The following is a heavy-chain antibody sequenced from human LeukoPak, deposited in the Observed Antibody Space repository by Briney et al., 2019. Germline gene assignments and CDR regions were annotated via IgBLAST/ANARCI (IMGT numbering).Heavy chain of an antibody. CDR1: GYTFTSYG. Sequence: ASVKVSRKASGYTFTSYGISWVRQAPGQGLEWMGWISAYNGNTNYAQKLQGRVTMTTDTSTSTAYMELRSLRSDDTAVYYCARNSYQWLVEQLGGWFDPWGQGTLVTVSS. J-gene: IGHJ5*02. CDR3: ARNSYQWLVEQLGGWFDP. D-gene: IGHD6-19*01. CDR2: ISAYNGNT. V-gene: IGHV1-18*01.